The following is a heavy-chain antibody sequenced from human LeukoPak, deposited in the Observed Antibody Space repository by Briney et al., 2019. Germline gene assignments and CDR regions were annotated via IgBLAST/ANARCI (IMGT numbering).Heavy chain of an antibody. V-gene: IGHV4-59*01. CDR2: IYYSGTT. CDR3: ARVLRPMASQYYFDY. D-gene: IGHD3-10*01. Sequence: KASETLSRTCTVSGASINTYYWSWIRQPPGKGLEWIGYIYYSGTTSYNPSLKTRVTISIDTSKNQFSLKLSSVTAADTAVYYCARVLRPMASQYYFDYWGQGTLVTVSS. CDR1: GASINTYY. J-gene: IGHJ4*02.